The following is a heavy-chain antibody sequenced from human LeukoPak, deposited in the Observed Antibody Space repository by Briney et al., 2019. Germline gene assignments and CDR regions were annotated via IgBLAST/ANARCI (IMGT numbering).Heavy chain of an antibody. D-gene: IGHD4-11*01. CDR2: INHSGNS. J-gene: IGHJ4*02. CDR3: ARHSPPGNSKSPYFFDY. Sequence: SETLSLTCALYGGSFSGYYWSWIRQPPGKGLEWIGEINHSGNSNDNPSLKSRVTISVDTSRNQFSLKLSSVTAADTAVYYCARHSPPGNSKSPYFFDYWGQGTLVTVSS. CDR1: GGSFSGYY. V-gene: IGHV4-34*01.